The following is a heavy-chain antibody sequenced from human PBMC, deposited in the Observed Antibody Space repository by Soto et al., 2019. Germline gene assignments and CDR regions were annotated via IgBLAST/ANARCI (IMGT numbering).Heavy chain of an antibody. CDR1: VASISSGGYY. CDR3: ARESKYDTSGYPPWFAP. J-gene: IGHJ5*02. V-gene: IGHV4-31*03. Sequence: QVQLQESGPGLVKPSQTLSLTCTVSVASISSGGYYWSWIRQHPGEGLEWIGYIYYSGSTSYNPSLKVRVTISVDTSKNQCSLKLSSVTDADTAVYYCARESKYDTSGYPPWFAPWGQGTLVTVSS. CDR2: IYYSGST. D-gene: IGHD3-22*01.